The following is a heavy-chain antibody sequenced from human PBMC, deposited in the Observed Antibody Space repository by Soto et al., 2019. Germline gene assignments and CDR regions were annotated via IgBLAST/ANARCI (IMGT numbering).Heavy chain of an antibody. CDR3: ARRLGYCSGGSCYSPPYYDY. CDR2: IYYSGST. V-gene: IGHV4-39*01. Sequence: SETLSLTCTVSGGSISSSSYYWGWIRQPPGKGLEWIGSIYYSGSTYYNPSLKSRVTISVDTSKNQFSLKLSSVTAADTAVYYCARRLGYCSGGSCYSPPYYDYWGQGTLVTVSS. J-gene: IGHJ4*02. CDR1: GGSISSSSYY. D-gene: IGHD2-15*01.